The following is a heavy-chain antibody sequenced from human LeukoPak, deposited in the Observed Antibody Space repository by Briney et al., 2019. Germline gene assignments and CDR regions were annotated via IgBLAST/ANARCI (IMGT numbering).Heavy chain of an antibody. CDR2: IRQDGSDK. D-gene: IGHD2-2*01. CDR3: ARDGGSAMPFDY. J-gene: IGHJ4*02. CDR1: GFSFSTYW. Sequence: GGSLRLSCAASGFSFSTYWMSWVRQAPGKGLEWVANIRQDGSDKYYVDSVKGRFTISRDNAKNSLYLQMNSLRAEDTAVYYCARDGGSAMPFDYWGQGTLVTVSS. V-gene: IGHV3-7*01.